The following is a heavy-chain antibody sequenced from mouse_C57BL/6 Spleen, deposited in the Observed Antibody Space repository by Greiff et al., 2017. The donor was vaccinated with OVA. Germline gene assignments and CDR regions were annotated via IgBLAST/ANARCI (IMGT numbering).Heavy chain of an antibody. CDR3: AYYGSSYGFAY. J-gene: IGHJ3*01. Sequence: VQLQQPGAELVKPGASVKLSCKASGYTFTSYWMQWVKQRPGQGLEWIGEIDPSDSYTNYNQKFKGKATLTVDTSSSTAYMQLSSLTSEDSAVYYCAYYGSSYGFAYWGQGTLVTVSA. CDR1: GYTFTSYW. V-gene: IGHV1-50*01. D-gene: IGHD1-1*01. CDR2: IDPSDSYT.